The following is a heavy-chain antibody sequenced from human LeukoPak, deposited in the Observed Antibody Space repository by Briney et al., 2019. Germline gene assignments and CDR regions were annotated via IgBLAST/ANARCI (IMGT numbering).Heavy chain of an antibody. Sequence: GGSLRLSCAASGFTFSNYWMHWVRQAPGKGLVWVSRIKGDGSHTIYADSVKGRFTISGDNAKNTLYLQMKSLRAEETAVFYCVRDWDHFDFDSWGLGTLVTVSS. J-gene: IGHJ5*01. CDR2: IKGDGSHT. V-gene: IGHV3-74*01. CDR1: GFTFSNYW. CDR3: VRDWDHFDFDS. D-gene: IGHD3-9*01.